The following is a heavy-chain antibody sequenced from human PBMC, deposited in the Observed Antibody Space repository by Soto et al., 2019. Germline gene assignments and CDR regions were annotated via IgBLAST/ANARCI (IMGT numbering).Heavy chain of an antibody. CDR1: GFTFRSYG. V-gene: IGHV3-33*01. J-gene: IGHJ6*03. Sequence: SLRLSCAASGFTFRSYGMLRVRQTPGKRLDWVAVIWYDGSNKYYADSVKGRFTISRDNSKNTLYLQMNSLRAEDTAVYYCARDQPSTTTAAPIYYYMDVWGKGTTVTVSS. CDR2: IWYDGSNK. CDR3: ARDQPSTTTAAPIYYYMDV. D-gene: IGHD5-12*01.